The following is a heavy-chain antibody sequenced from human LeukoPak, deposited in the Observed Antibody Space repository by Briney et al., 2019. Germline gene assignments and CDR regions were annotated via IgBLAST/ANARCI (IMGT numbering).Heavy chain of an antibody. V-gene: IGHV4-59*12. J-gene: IGHJ4*02. CDR1: GGSISSYY. CDR3: AREHLYYYDSSGYWVY. Sequence: KPSETLSLTCTVSGGSISSYYWSWIRQPPGKGLEWIGYIYYSGSTNYHPSLKSRVTISVDTSKNQFSLKLSSVTAADTAVYYCAREHLYYYDSSGYWVYWGQGTLVTVSS. D-gene: IGHD3-22*01. CDR2: IYYSGST.